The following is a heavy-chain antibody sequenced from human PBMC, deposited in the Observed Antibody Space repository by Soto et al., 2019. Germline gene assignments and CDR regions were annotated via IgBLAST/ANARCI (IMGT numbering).Heavy chain of an antibody. J-gene: IGHJ4*02. CDR3: AKVRYSSYYFDY. V-gene: IGHV3-23*01. CDR1: GFTFSSYA. CDR2: ISGSGGST. Sequence: EVQLLESGGGLVQPGGSLRLSCAASGFTFSSYAMSWVRQAPGKGLEWVSAISGSGGSTYYADSVKGQFTISRDNSKNTLYLQMNSLRAEDTAVYYCAKVRYSSYYFDYWGQGTLVTVSS. D-gene: IGHD6-19*01.